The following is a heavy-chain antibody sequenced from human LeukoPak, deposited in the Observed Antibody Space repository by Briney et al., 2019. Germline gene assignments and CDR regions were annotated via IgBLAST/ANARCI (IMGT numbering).Heavy chain of an antibody. CDR1: GFTVSSNY. D-gene: IGHD2-2*01. CDR2: ISGSGGST. V-gene: IGHV3-23*01. J-gene: IGHJ4*02. Sequence: GGSLRLSCAASGFTVSSNYMSWVRQAPGKGLEWVSAISGSGGSTYYADSVKGRFTISRDNSKNTLYLQMNSLRAEDTAVYYCAKDASIVVVPAANFDYWGQGTLVTVSS. CDR3: AKDASIVVVPAANFDY.